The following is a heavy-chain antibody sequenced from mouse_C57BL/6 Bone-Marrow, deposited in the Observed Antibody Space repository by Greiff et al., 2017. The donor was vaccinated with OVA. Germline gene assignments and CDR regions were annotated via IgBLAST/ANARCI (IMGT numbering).Heavy chain of an antibody. CDR1: GYTFTDYY. D-gene: IGHD1-1*01. CDR3: AIYYGSSKGFDY. V-gene: IGHV1-19*01. Sequence: EVQLQQSGPVLVKPGASVKMSCKASGYTFTDYYMNWVKQSHGKSLEWIGVINPYNGGTSYNQKFKGKATLTVDKSSSTAYMELNSLTSEDSAVYYCAIYYGSSKGFDYWGQGTTLTVSS. J-gene: IGHJ2*01. CDR2: INPYNGGT.